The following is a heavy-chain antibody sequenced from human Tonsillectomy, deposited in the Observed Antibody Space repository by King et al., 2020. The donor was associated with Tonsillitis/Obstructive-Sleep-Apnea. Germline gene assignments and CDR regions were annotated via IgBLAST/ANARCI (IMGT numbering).Heavy chain of an antibody. CDR1: GFTVSSNY. J-gene: IGHJ4*02. CDR2: IYSGGST. CDR3: AHTSLYDYSNWYFDY. D-gene: IGHD4-11*01. Sequence: VQLVESGGGLVQPGGSLRLSCAASGFTVSSNYMSWVRQAPGKGLEWVSVIYSGGSTYYADSVKGRFTISRHNSKNTLYLQMNSLRAEDTAVYYCAHTSLYDYSNWYFDYWGQGTLVTVSS. V-gene: IGHV3-53*04.